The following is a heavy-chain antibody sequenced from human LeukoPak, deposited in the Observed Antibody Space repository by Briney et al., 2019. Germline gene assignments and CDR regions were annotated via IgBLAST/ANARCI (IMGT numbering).Heavy chain of an antibody. CDR2: INPNSGGT. Sequence: ASVKVSCKASGYTFTDYYMHWVRQTPGQGLECMGWINPNSGGTNYTQKFQGRVTMTRDTSISTAYMELSRLRSDDTAVYYCARGFDPQLLWSWGQGTLVTVSS. D-gene: IGHD2-2*01. CDR1: GYTFTDYY. V-gene: IGHV1-2*02. J-gene: IGHJ4*02. CDR3: ARGFDPQLLWS.